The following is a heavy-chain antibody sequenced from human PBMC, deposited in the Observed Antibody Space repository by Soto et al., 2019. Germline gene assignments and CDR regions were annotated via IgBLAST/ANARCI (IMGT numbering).Heavy chain of an antibody. J-gene: IGHJ6*02. V-gene: IGHV1-69*01. D-gene: IGHD1-1*01. CDR2: IIPVLGTP. CDR1: GGTFTSTA. CDR3: ASSSGLDNLRNYYGLNV. Sequence: QVLLVQSSAEVKKPGSSVKVSCKASGGTFTSTAFSWVRQAPGQGLEWMGGIIPVLGTPNYAQKFQARLTVTADASPTTVHMELNSLRSDATAVDYCASSSGLDNLRNYYGLNVWGQGTTVTFSS.